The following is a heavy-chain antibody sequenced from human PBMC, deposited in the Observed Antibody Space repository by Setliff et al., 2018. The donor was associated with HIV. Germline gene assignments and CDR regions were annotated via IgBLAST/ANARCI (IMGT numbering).Heavy chain of an antibody. D-gene: IGHD3-10*01. CDR2: MSGNNGNT. CDR1: GYSLANYA. CDR3: ARDGFYYGPGGFHNGGLDY. J-gene: IGHJ4*02. Sequence: ASVKVSCKASGYSLANYAISWVRQVPGHGLEWMGWMSGNNGNTKSAPKVQGRLTLATDISTGTAYMELMSLTSDDTAVYYWARDGFYYGPGGFHNGGLDYWGQGTPVTVSS. V-gene: IGHV1-18*04.